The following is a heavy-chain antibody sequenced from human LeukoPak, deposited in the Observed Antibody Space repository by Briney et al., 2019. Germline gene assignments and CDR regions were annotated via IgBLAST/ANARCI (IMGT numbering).Heavy chain of an antibody. CDR3: ARAGGSTVSHSDY. J-gene: IGHJ4*02. CDR1: GFTFSSYA. D-gene: IGHD4-17*01. Sequence: GGSLRLSCAASGFTFSSYAMHWVRQAPGKGLEWVSSISSSTSYIYYADSVKGRFTISKDSAKNSLYLQMNSLRAEDTAVYYCARAGGSTVSHSDYWGQGTLVTVSS. V-gene: IGHV3-21*01. CDR2: ISSSTSYI.